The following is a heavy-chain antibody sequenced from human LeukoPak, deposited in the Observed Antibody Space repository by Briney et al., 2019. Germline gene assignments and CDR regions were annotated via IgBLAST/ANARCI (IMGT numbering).Heavy chain of an antibody. CDR3: ARIAAAGTRSVDP. J-gene: IGHJ5*02. V-gene: IGHV4-59*12. D-gene: IGHD6-13*01. CDR1: GGSISSYY. CDR2: IYYSGST. Sequence: PSETLSLTCTVSGGSISSYYWNWIRQSPGKGLEWIGCIYYSGSTNYNPSLNSRVTISVDRSKNQFSLKLSSVTAADTAVYYCARIAAAGTRSVDPWGQGTLVTVSS.